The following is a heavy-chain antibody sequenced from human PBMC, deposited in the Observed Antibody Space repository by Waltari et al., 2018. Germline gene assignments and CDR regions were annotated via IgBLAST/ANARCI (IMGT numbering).Heavy chain of an antibody. D-gene: IGHD3-3*01. CDR1: GGTFSSSA. CDR3: ARVHPYYDLWSGYYYFDY. J-gene: IGHJ4*02. V-gene: IGHV1-69*05. CDR2: IIPIFGTA. Sequence: QVQLVQSGAELKLPGSSVQVSCKASGGTFSSSATRRVRQAPGQGLEWLGGIIPIFGTANYAQKFQGRVTITTDESTSTAYMELSSLRSEDTAVYYCARVHPYYDLWSGYYYFDYWGQGTLVTVSA.